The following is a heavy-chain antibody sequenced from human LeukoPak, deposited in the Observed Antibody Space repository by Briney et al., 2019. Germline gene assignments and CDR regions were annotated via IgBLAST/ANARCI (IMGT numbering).Heavy chain of an antibody. CDR3: AREEESSGWSFDY. V-gene: IGHV3-74*01. CDR1: GFTFSSSW. CDR2: INSDESIT. Sequence: GGSLRLSCAASGFTFSSSWMYWVRQAPGKGLVWVSRINSDESITTYADSVKGRFTISRDNAKNTLYLQMNSLRAEDTAVYYCAREEESSGWSFDYWGQGTLVTVSS. D-gene: IGHD6-19*01. J-gene: IGHJ4*02.